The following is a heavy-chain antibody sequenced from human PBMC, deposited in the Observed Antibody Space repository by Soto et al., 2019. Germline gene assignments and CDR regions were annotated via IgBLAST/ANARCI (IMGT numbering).Heavy chain of an antibody. CDR3: ARGHRAMEYYYYYGMDV. Sequence: PSETLSLTCSVSGGSISSSFWSWIRQPPGKELEWIGYISYSGSTTYNPSLKSRITLSVDTSKNQFSLRVASVTAADTAVYYCARGHRAMEYYYYYGMDVWGQGTTGTVS. CDR2: ISYSGST. J-gene: IGHJ6*02. CDR1: GGSISSSF. D-gene: IGHD5-18*01. V-gene: IGHV4-59*01.